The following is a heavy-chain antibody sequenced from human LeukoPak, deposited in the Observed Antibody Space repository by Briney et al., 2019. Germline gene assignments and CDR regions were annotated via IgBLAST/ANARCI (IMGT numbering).Heavy chain of an antibody. V-gene: IGHV4-39*07. CDR3: ARDAGHQLSRRNYYAMDV. J-gene: IGHJ6*02. D-gene: IGHD1-1*01. CDR2: IYSGGSS. Sequence: SSETLSLTCTVSGGSISSSSYYWGWIRQPPGKELEWIGSIYSGGSSYYNPSLKSRVTISVDMSNDQFSLKVNSVTAADTAVYYCARDAGHQLSRRNYYAMDVWGQGTTVTVSS. CDR1: GGSISSSSYY.